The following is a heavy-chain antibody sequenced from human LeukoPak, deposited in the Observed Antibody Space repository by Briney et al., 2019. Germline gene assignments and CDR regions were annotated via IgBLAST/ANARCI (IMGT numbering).Heavy chain of an antibody. V-gene: IGHV1-18*01. Sequence: ASVKVSCKASSYTFTSYGISWVRQAPGQGLEWMGWISAYNGNTNYAQKLQGRVTMTTDTSTSTAYMELRSLRSDDTAVYYCARGLEAYSSGWYTYYMDVWGKGTTVTVSS. CDR2: ISAYNGNT. J-gene: IGHJ6*03. D-gene: IGHD6-19*01. CDR3: ARGLEAYSSGWYTYYMDV. CDR1: SYTFTSYG.